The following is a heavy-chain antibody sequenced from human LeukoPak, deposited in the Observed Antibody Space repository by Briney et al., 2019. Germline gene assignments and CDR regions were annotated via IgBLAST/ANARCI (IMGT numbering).Heavy chain of an antibody. CDR2: ISGSGGTT. CDR3: AKSIGGVVVVAADY. CDR1: GFTFSTYA. D-gene: IGHD2-15*01. Sequence: GGSLRLSCAASGFTFSTYAMTWVRQAPGKGLEWVSVISGSGGTTYYVDSVKGRFTLSRDNSKNTLYLQMNSLRAEDTAVYYCAKSIGGVVVVAADYWGQGTLVTVSS. V-gene: IGHV3-23*01. J-gene: IGHJ4*02.